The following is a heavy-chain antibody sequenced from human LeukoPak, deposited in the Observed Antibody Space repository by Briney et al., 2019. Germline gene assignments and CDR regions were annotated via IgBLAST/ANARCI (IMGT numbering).Heavy chain of an antibody. V-gene: IGHV3-9*01. J-gene: IGHJ4*02. CDR3: AKSIEGSSWYDY. CDR1: GFTFDDYA. CDR2: ISWNSGSI. Sequence: GGSLRLSCAASGFTFDDYAMHWVRQAPGKGLEWVSGISWNSGSIGYADSVKGRFTISRDKGKNSLYLQMNSLRAEDTALYYCAKSIEGSSWYDYWGQGTLVTVSS. D-gene: IGHD6-13*01.